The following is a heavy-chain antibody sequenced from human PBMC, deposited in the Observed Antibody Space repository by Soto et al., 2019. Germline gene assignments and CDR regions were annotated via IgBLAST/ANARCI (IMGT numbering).Heavy chain of an antibody. J-gene: IGHJ4*02. CDR2: IRSKANSYAT. D-gene: IGHD6-13*01. CDR1: GFTFSGSA. CDR3: TRRFLGQQGNSS. Sequence: QTGGSLRLSCAASGFTFSGSAMHWVRQASGKGLEWVGRIRSKANSYATAYAASVKGRFTISRDDSKNTAYLQMNSLKTEDTAVYYCTRRFLGQQGNSSWGQGTLVTVSS. V-gene: IGHV3-73*01.